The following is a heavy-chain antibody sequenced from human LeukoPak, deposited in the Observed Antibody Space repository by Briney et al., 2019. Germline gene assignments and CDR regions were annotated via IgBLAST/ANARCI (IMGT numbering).Heavy chain of an antibody. V-gene: IGHV3-30*03. J-gene: IGHJ1*01. Sequence: GGSLRLSCVASGFTFSAYGMHWVRQAPGKGLEWVAVISDDGSNKYYVDSVKGGVTISRDNPKNSLYLQTNSLRAEDTAVYYCAREHRGYDFWSGRLPGIFQHWGQGTLVTVSS. CDR1: GFTFSAYG. D-gene: IGHD3-3*01. CDR3: AREHRGYDFWSGRLPGIFQH. CDR2: ISDDGSNK.